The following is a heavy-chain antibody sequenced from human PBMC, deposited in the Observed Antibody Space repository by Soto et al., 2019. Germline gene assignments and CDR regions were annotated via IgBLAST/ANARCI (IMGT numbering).Heavy chain of an antibody. CDR2: LLWNDDT. D-gene: IGHD1-1*01. J-gene: IGHJ4*02. CDR3: AHRSLALLDY. CDR1: GFSLTTSGVG. V-gene: IGHV2-5*01. Sequence: SGPTLVKPTQTLTLTCTFSGFSLTTSGVGVGWIRQPPGKALEWLALLLWNDDTRYSPSLKSRLTITKDTSKSQVVLTMTNMDPVDTATYYCAHRSLALLDYWGQGTLVTVSS.